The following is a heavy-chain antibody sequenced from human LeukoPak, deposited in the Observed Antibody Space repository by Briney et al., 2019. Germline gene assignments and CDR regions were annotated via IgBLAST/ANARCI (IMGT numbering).Heavy chain of an antibody. CDR1: GFTFSSYW. CDR2: INSDGSST. D-gene: IGHD2-2*01. Sequence: GGSLRLSCAASGFTFSSYWMHWVRQAPGKGLVWVSRINSDGSSTSYADSVKGRFTISRDNAKNTLCLQMNSLRAEDTAVYYCARGPPGSAAIDYWGQGTLVTVSS. V-gene: IGHV3-74*01. CDR3: ARGPPGSAAIDY. J-gene: IGHJ4*02.